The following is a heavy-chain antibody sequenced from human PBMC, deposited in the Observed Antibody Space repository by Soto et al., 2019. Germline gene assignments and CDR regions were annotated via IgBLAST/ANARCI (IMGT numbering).Heavy chain of an antibody. CDR3: ARAAANIDY. V-gene: IGHV4-31*03. CDR1: DGSISSSGSY. D-gene: IGHD2-2*01. CDR2: ISYSGST. Sequence: VQLQESGPGLVKPSQTLSLTCTVSDGSISSSGSYWTWIRQHPGKGLEWIGYISYSGSTVYNPSLESRVTISVDTSKNQFSLNLSSVTAADTAVYYCARAAANIDYWGQGTLVTVSS. J-gene: IGHJ4*02.